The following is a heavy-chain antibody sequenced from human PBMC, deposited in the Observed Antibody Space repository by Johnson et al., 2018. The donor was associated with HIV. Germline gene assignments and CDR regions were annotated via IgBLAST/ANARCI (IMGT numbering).Heavy chain of an antibody. CDR1: GFTFEDYG. D-gene: IGHD6-6*01. Sequence: VQLVESGGSVVRPGGSLRLSCATSGFTFEDYGMSWVRQVPGKGLEWISGINWNGRSTGYADSVKGRFTISRDNSKNTLYLQMNSLRAEDTAVYYCARAEQLAGGAFDIWGQGTMVTVSS. V-gene: IGHV3-20*04. CDR2: INWNGRST. CDR3: ARAEQLAGGAFDI. J-gene: IGHJ3*02.